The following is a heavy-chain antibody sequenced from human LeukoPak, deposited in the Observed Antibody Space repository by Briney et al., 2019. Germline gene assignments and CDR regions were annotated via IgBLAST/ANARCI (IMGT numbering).Heavy chain of an antibody. D-gene: IGHD5-24*01. CDR1: GFTLSSYW. CDR3: ARDTARGYNENFDY. V-gene: IGHV3-74*01. CDR2: INSGGTTT. J-gene: IGHJ4*02. Sequence: GGSLRLSCAASGFTLSSYWMHWVRQAPGKGLVWVSRINSGGTTTDYADSVKGRFTISRDNAQNTLYLQMNSLRDEDTAVYYCARDTARGYNENFDYWGQGTLVTVSS.